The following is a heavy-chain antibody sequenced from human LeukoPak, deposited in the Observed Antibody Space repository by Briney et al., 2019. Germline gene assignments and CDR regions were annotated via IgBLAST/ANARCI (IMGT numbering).Heavy chain of an antibody. CDR2: ISAYNGNT. CDR1: GYTFTSYC. J-gene: IGHJ4*02. CDR3: ARDLSLIAVAARNFDY. Sequence: GASVKVSCKASGYTFTSYCISWVRQAPGQGLEWMGWISAYNGNTNYAQKLQGRVTITTDTSTSTAYMELRSLRSDDTAVYYCARDLSLIAVAARNFDYWGQGTLVTVSS. V-gene: IGHV1-18*01. D-gene: IGHD6-19*01.